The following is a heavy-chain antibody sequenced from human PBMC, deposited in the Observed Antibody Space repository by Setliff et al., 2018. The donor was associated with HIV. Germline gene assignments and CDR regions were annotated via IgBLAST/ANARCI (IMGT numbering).Heavy chain of an antibody. CDR3: ARDSSEYFDFSSGDFHYMDV. J-gene: IGHJ6*03. D-gene: IGHD3-3*01. V-gene: IGHV7-4-1*02. CDR2: INTNSWIP. CDR1: GYSFSRFS. Sequence: ASVKVSCKASGYSFSRFSINWVRQAPGQGLEWMGWINTNSWIPTYAQGFTGRFVFSLDTTVRTAYLEISDLRADDTGVYYCARDSSEYFDFSSGDFHYMDVWGKGTKVTVSS.